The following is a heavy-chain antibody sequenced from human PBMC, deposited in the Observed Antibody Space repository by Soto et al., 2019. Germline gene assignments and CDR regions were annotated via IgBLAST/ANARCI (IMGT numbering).Heavy chain of an antibody. V-gene: IGHV4-59*07. D-gene: IGHD3-22*01. J-gene: IGHJ4*02. CDR1: GDSNSSCYY. CDR2: ISYMGPT. Sequence: SGSLSLTCAVSGDSNSSCYYWALMQNPPRKRLQYIGYISYMGPTNYNSSLKSRVTISVDTSKNQFSLKLTSVTAADTALYYCTKSGGGYVNSGYYGGDYDSWGRGTLVPVSS. CDR3: TKSGGGYVNSGYYGGDYDS.